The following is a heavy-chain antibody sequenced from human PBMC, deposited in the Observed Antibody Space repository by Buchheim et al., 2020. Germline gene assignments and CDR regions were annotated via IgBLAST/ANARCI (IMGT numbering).Heavy chain of an antibody. CDR1: GDIFSTYD. Sequence: QVQLVQSGAEVKKPGSSVKVSCMTSGDIFSTYDGVSWVRQAPGQGLEWMGGIIPSFGSPSYAQKFHGRVTITADKSTSTVDLELTSLRSEDTAVYFCARDGTSRRFFYYAMDVWGQGT. CDR2: IIPSFGSP. V-gene: IGHV1-69*06. CDR3: ARDGTSRRFFYYAMDV. J-gene: IGHJ6*02.